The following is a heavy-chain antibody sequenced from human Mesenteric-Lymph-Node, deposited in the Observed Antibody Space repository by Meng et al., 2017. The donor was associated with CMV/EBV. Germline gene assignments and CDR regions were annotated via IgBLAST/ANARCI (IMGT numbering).Heavy chain of an antibody. Sequence: QVQLVQSRAEVVKPGASVKVSCKASGYTFSSYAMHWVRQAPGQRLEWMGWINIVEDKTKTSQNFQGRVTLTRDTSANTAYMELSSLRSDDTAVYYCARTNNWGFDYWGQGTLVTVSS. CDR2: INIVEDKT. D-gene: IGHD3-16*01. CDR1: GYTFSSYA. V-gene: IGHV1-3*04. CDR3: ARTNNWGFDY. J-gene: IGHJ4*02.